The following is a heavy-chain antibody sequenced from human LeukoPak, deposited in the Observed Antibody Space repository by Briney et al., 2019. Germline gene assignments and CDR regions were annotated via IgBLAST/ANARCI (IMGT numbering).Heavy chain of an antibody. J-gene: IGHJ4*02. CDR1: GFTFSGHW. CDR3: AKDARGNIVVVTAIPEDYYFDY. D-gene: IGHD2-21*02. Sequence: GGSLRLSCAASGFTFSGHWMQWVRQAPGKGLVWVSRISGDGSSSSYADSVKGRFTTSRDNAKNTLYLQMNSLRAEDTAVYYCAKDARGNIVVVTAIPEDYYFDYWGQGTLVTVSS. V-gene: IGHV3-74*01. CDR2: ISGDGSSS.